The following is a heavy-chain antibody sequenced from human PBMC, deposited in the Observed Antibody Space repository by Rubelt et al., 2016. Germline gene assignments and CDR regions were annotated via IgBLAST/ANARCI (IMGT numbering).Heavy chain of an antibody. CDR3: ARALNYYYYYGMDV. V-gene: IGHV3-11*05. Sequence: TNYADSVKGRFTISRDNAKNSLYLQMNSLRAEDTALYYCARALNYYYYYGMDVWGQGTTVTVSS. J-gene: IGHJ6*02. CDR2: T.